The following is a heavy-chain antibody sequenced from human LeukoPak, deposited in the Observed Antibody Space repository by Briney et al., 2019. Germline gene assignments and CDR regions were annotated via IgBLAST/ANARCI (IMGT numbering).Heavy chain of an antibody. D-gene: IGHD2-21*02. CDR2: ISGSGGST. Sequence: GGSLRLSCVASGFTFSSYWMTWVRQAPGKGLEWVSAISGSGGSTYYADSVKGRFTISRDNSKNTLYLQMNSLRAEDTAVYYCAKDLRVVTAGFDYWGQGTLVTVSS. J-gene: IGHJ4*02. V-gene: IGHV3-23*01. CDR1: GFTFSSYW. CDR3: AKDLRVVTAGFDY.